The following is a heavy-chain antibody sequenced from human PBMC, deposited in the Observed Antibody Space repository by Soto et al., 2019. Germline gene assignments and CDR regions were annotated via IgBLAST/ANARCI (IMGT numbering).Heavy chain of an antibody. CDR2: INPNSGGT. CDR3: ATKITIFVGYNWFDP. J-gene: IGHJ5*02. V-gene: IGHV1-2*04. CDR1: GYTFTGYY. D-gene: IGHD3-3*01. Sequence: ASVKVSCKASGYTFTGYYMHWVRQAPGQGLEWMGWINPNSGGTNYAQKFQGWVTMTRDTSIDTAYMELSSLRSEDTAVYYCATKITIFVGYNWFDPWGQGTLVTVSS.